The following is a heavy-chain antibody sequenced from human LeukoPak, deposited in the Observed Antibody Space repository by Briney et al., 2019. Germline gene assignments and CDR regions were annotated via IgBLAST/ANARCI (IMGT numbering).Heavy chain of an antibody. CDR3: TRDLMDYDVSTGLHHYYMDV. D-gene: IGHD3-9*01. J-gene: IGHJ6*02. CDR1: GFTFDDYA. Sequence: GRSLRLSCAASGFTFDDYAMHWVRQAPGKGLVWVSRINGDGRNINYADSVRGRFTISRDNAKNTLYLQMNTLRVEDTAVYYCTRDLMDYDVSTGLHHYYMDVWGQGTTVTVSS. V-gene: IGHV3-9*01. CDR2: INGDGRNI.